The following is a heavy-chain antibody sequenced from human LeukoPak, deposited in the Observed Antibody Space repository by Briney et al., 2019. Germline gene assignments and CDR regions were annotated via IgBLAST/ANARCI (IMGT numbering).Heavy chain of an antibody. J-gene: IGHJ4*02. D-gene: IGHD2-8*01. CDR2: TSGSGGST. CDR1: GFTFSSYA. CDR3: AKGRGSRVYASIDS. V-gene: IGHV3-23*01. Sequence: GGSLRLSCAASGFTFSSYAMSWVRQAPGKGLEWVTGTSGSGGSTYYTDSVKGRFTISRDNSNNTAYLQMNSLRAEDTAVYFCAKGRGSRVYASIDSWGQGTLVTVSS.